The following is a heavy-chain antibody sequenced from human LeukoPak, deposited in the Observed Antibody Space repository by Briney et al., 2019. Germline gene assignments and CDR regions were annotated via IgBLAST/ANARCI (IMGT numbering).Heavy chain of an antibody. J-gene: IGHJ4*02. D-gene: IGHD4-17*01. CDR3: ARAVTSTEGD. V-gene: IGHV3-7*03. Sequence: PGGSLRLSCAASGFFFSSYWMTWVRQAPGKGLEWVASINEGGSGKYYVDSVKGRFTISRDNAQKSLYLEMHSLRAEDTAVYYCARAVTSTEGDWGQGALVTVAS. CDR1: GFFFSSYW. CDR2: INEGGSGK.